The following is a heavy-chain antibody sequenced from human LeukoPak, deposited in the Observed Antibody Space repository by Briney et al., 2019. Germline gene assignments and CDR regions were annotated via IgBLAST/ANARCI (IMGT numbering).Heavy chain of an antibody. CDR2: ISGSGGST. CDR3: ARDKWLLTLVGRDNYFDY. CDR1: GFTFSSYA. Sequence: GGSLRLSCAASGFTFSSYAMSWVRQAPGKGLEWVSAISGSGGSTYYADSVKGRFTISGDNSKNTLYLQMNSLRAEDTAVYYCARDKWLLTLVGRDNYFDYWGQGTLVTVSS. J-gene: IGHJ4*02. V-gene: IGHV3-23*01. D-gene: IGHD3-22*01.